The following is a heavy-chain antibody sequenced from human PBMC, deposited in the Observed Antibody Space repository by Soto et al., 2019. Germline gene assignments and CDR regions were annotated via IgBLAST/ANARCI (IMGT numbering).Heavy chain of an antibody. Sequence: EVQLIESGGGWVQPGTSLRVACAASGFTFHEYAMHWVRQAPGKGLEWVSGISSDGDTIAYADSVQGRFTVFRDHAKNSLYLQMNSLRAEDTALYYCTKGGYALIYYFGMDVWGQGTTVTVSS. CDR1: GFTFHEYA. CDR3: TKGGYALIYYFGMDV. J-gene: IGHJ6*02. CDR2: ISSDGDTI. D-gene: IGHD5-12*01. V-gene: IGHV3-9*01.